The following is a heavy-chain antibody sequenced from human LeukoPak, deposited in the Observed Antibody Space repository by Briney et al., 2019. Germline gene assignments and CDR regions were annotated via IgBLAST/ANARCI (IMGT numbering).Heavy chain of an antibody. V-gene: IGHV1-18*01. CDR1: GYTFSIYG. Sequence: ASVKVSCKASGYTFSIYGITWVRQAPGQGLEWMGWISAYNGNTNYAQEYQGRVTMTTDTSTTTAYMDLRSLRSDDTAMYYCARTDGYCSSTSCYTGFDIWGQGTMVLVSS. D-gene: IGHD2-2*02. CDR3: ARTDGYCSSTSCYTGFDI. J-gene: IGHJ3*02. CDR2: ISAYNGNT.